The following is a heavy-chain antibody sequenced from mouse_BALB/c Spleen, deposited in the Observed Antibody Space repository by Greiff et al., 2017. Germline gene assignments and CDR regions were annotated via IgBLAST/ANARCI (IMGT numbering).Heavy chain of an antibody. CDR2: IDTSDSYT. CDR3: ARSGGYYGFAY. Sequence: VQLQQPGAELVMPGASVKMSCKASGYTFTDYWMHWVKQRPGQGLEWIGAIDTSDSYTSYNQKFKGKATLTVDESSSTAYMQLSSLTSEDSAVYYCARSGGYYGFAYWGQGTLVTVSA. J-gene: IGHJ3*01. D-gene: IGHD2-3*01. V-gene: IGHV1-69*01. CDR1: GYTFTDYW.